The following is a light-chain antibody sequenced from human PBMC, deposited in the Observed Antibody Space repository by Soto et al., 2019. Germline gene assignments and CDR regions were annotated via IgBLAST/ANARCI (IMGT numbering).Light chain of an antibody. J-gene: IGKJ4*01. CDR1: LSVSTN. V-gene: IGKV3-15*01. CDR2: AAS. CDR3: QQHNDRPPGLT. Sequence: EIVMTQYPATLSASPGERATISCRASLSVSTNLAGYRQKPGQAPRLLIYAASTVATGVPARFSGSGSGKEYDLTLSSLQSEDFAVHCCQQHNDRPPGLTFGGGTKVEIK.